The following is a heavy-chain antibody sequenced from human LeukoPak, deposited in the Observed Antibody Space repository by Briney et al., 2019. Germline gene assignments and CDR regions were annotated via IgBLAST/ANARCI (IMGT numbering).Heavy chain of an antibody. J-gene: IGHJ4*02. CDR3: ARDRDYYDSSGYYIFDY. V-gene: IGHV1-18*01. CDR1: GYTFTSYG. D-gene: IGHD3-22*01. CDR2: ISAYNGNT. Sequence: GASVKVSCKASGYTFTSYGISWVRQAPGQGLEWMGWISAYNGNTNYAQKLQGGVTMTTDTSTSTAYMELRSLRSDDTAVYYCARDRDYYDSSGYYIFDYWGQGTLVTVSS.